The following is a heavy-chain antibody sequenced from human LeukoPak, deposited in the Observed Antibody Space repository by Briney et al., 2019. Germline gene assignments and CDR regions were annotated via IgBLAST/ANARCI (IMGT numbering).Heavy chain of an antibody. CDR3: ARGRYGDYYFDY. D-gene: IGHD4-17*01. V-gene: IGHV3-33*01. CDR2: IWYDGSNK. CDR1: GFTFSNYG. Sequence: GGSLRLSCAASGFTFSNYGMHWVRQAPGKGLEWVAIIWYDGSNKYYADSVKGRFTISRDNSKNTLYLQMNSLRAEDTAVYYCARGRYGDYYFDYWGQGTLVTVSS. J-gene: IGHJ4*02.